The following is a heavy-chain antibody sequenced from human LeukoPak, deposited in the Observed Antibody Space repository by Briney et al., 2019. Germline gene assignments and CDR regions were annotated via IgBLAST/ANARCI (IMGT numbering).Heavy chain of an antibody. CDR2: TSAYNGNT. CDR1: GYTFINYG. J-gene: IGHJ5*02. CDR3: ARDPGITMVRGVIEGNWFDP. V-gene: IGHV1-18*01. D-gene: IGHD3-10*01. Sequence: EASVKVSFKASGYTFINYGISWVRQAPGQGLEWMGWTSAYNGNTNYAQKFQGRVTMTTDTSTSTAHMELWSLRSDDTAVYYCARDPGITMVRGVIEGNWFDPWGQGTLVTVSS.